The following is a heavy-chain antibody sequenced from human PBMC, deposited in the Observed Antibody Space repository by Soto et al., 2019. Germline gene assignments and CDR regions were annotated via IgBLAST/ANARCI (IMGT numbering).Heavy chain of an antibody. CDR2: VSPPFRTS. J-gene: IGHJ6*01. CDR3: ARVLYYGSGSYSPYGMDV. V-gene: IGHV1-69*01. Sequence: QVQLVQSGAEVKKPGSSVKVSCKTSGVSFNNNGIGWVRQAPGHGLEWMGGVSPPFRTSNYARKFQGRILITADASTCTVNMELSSLTSEDTAQYYCARVLYYGSGSYSPYGMDVWGQGTTVTVSS. D-gene: IGHD3-10*01. CDR1: GVSFNNNG.